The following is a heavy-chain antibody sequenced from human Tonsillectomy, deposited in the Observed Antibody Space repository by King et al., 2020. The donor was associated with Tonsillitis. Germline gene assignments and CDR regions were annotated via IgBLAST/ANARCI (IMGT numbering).Heavy chain of an antibody. CDR2: ISGSGGST. CDR1: GFTFSSYA. J-gene: IGHJ4*02. Sequence: EVQLVESGGGLVQPGGSLRLSCAASGFTFSSYAMSWVRQAPGKGLEGVSTISGSGGSTYYADSVKGRFTISRDNSQTTLYLQMNSLRAEDTAVYYCAKADVVATPKEGWGQGTLVTVSS. D-gene: IGHD5-12*01. CDR3: AKADVVATPKEG. V-gene: IGHV3-23*04.